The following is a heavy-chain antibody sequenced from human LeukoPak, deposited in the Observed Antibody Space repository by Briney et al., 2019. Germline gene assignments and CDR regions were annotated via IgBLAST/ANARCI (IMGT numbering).Heavy chain of an antibody. Sequence: GESLRLSCAASGFTFSTYAVSWVRQAPGKGLEWVPDISGSGGSTYYADSVKGRFTISRDNSKDTVYLQMNSLRVDDTAVYYCAKSNREQLVRSYGLDVWGQGTTVTVSS. CDR3: AKSNREQLVRSYGLDV. CDR1: GFTFSTYA. D-gene: IGHD6-13*01. J-gene: IGHJ6*02. CDR2: ISGSGGST. V-gene: IGHV3-23*01.